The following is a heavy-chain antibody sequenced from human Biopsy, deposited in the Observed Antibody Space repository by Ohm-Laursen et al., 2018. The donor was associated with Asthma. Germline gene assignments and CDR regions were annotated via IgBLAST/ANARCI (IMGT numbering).Heavy chain of an antibody. CDR1: GGSFSNFA. J-gene: IGHJ4*02. CDR3: ARSYDTDSYPVLVLDY. CDR2: ILTKFDIT. Sequence: VKISRKASGGSFSNFAFSWVRQAPGHGLEWMGTILTKFDITSYAEKFQGRVTITADKSTSTTYMELSRLRSEDTAVYYCARSYDTDSYPVLVLDYWGQGTLVTVSS. D-gene: IGHD3-22*01. V-gene: IGHV1-69*10.